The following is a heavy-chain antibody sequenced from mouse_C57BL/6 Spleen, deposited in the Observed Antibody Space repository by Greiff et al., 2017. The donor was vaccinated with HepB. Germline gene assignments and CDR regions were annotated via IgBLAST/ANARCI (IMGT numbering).Heavy chain of an antibody. Sequence: QVQLQQPGAELVKPGASVKLSCKASGYTFTSYWMHWVKQRPGQGLEWIGMIHPNSGSTNYNEKFKSKATLTVDKSSSTAYMELRSLTSEDTAVYYCATGFAYWGQGTLVTVSA. J-gene: IGHJ3*01. V-gene: IGHV1-64*01. CDR1: GYTFTSYW. CDR3: ATGFAY. CDR2: IHPNSGST.